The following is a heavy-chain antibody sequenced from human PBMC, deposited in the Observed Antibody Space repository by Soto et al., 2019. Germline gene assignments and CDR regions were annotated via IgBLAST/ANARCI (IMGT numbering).Heavy chain of an antibody. CDR1: GCPISSGGYS. Sequence: SGTLFLTCAASGCPISSGGYSWGWIRQPPGKGLECIGYIYHSGSTYYNPSLKSRVTISVDRSKNQFSLKLSSVTAADTAVYYCAGGPPLGFWGQGTLVTVSS. V-gene: IGHV4-30-2*01. CDR2: IYHSGST. CDR3: AGGPPLGF. J-gene: IGHJ4*02.